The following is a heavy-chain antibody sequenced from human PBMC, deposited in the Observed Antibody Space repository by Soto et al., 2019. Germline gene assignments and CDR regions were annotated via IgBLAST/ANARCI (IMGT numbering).Heavy chain of an antibody. CDR1: GGSIISASYS. Sequence: SETLSVTCAVSGGSIISASYSWNWIRQSPGRGLEWIGHIYSSGSTYYNPSLKSRVSISVDTSNNQFSLKLTPVTAADTAVYFCAREDAARIERWFDAWGQGILVTVSS. J-gene: IGHJ5*02. CDR3: AREDAARIERWFDA. V-gene: IGHV4-31*11. D-gene: IGHD6-6*01. CDR2: IYSSGST.